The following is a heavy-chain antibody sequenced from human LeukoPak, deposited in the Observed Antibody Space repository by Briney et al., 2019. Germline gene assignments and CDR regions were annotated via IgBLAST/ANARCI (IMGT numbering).Heavy chain of an antibody. V-gene: IGHV1-18*01. CDR2: ISAYNGNT. Sequence: ASVKVSCKASGCTFTSYGISWVRQAPGQGLEWMGWISAYNGNTNYAQKLQGRVTMTTDTSTSTAYMELRSLRSDDTAVYYCARDDYGDYPRDYWGQGTLVTVSS. CDR1: GCTFTSYG. D-gene: IGHD4-17*01. CDR3: ARDDYGDYPRDY. J-gene: IGHJ4*02.